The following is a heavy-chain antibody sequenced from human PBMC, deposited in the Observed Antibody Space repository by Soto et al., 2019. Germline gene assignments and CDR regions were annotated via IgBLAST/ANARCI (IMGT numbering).Heavy chain of an antibody. J-gene: IGHJ6*03. CDR2: IYYSGST. CDR3: GRGGQQWLVGGYYYYYMDV. Sequence: SETLSLTCTVSGGSISSYYWSWIRQPPGKGLEWIGYIYYSGSTNYNPSLKSRVTISVDTSKNQFSLKLSSVTAADTAVYYCGRGGQQWLVGGYYYYYMDVWGKGTTVPVS. D-gene: IGHD6-19*01. V-gene: IGHV4-59*01. CDR1: GGSISSYY.